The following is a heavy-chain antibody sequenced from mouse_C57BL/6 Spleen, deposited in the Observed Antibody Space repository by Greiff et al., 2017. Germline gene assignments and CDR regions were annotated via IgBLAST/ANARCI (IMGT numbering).Heavy chain of an antibody. CDR2: INPSNGGT. CDR3: AREDYYSNYAWFAY. J-gene: IGHJ3*01. CDR1: GYTFTSYW. V-gene: IGHV1-53*01. Sequence: QVQLQQPGTELVKPGASVKLSCKASGYTFTSYWMHWVKQRPGQGLEWIGNINPSNGGTNYNEKLQSKATLTVDKSSSTAYMQLSSLTSEDSAVYYCAREDYYSNYAWFAYWGQGTLVTVSA. D-gene: IGHD2-5*01.